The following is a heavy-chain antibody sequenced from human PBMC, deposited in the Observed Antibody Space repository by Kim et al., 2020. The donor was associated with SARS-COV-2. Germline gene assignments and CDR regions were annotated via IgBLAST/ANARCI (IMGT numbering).Heavy chain of an antibody. Sequence: SETLSLTCTVSGGSISSSSYYWGWIRQPPGKGLEWIGSIYYSGSTYYNPSLKSRVTISVDTSKNQFSLKLSSVTAADTAVYYCARHVSWVVPAAIVVWFDPWGQGTLVTVSS. CDR3: ARHVSWVVPAAIVVWFDP. CDR1: GGSISSSSYY. V-gene: IGHV4-39*01. J-gene: IGHJ5*02. D-gene: IGHD2-2*02. CDR2: IYYSGST.